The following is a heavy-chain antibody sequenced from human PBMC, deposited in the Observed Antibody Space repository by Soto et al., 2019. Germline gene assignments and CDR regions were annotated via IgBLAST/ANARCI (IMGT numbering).Heavy chain of an antibody. CDR1: GFTFSSYG. CDR2: IWYDGSNK. J-gene: IGHJ4*02. D-gene: IGHD3-22*01. CDR3: ARDPDYYDSSGYVDY. Sequence: PGGSLRLSCAASGFTFSSYGMHWVRQAPGKGLEWVAVIWYDGSNKYYADSVKGRFTISRDNSKNTLYLQMNSLRAEDTAVYYCARDPDYYDSSGYVDYWGQGTLVTVSS. V-gene: IGHV3-33*01.